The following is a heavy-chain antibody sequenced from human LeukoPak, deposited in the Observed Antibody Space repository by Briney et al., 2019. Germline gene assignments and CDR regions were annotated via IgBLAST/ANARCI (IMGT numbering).Heavy chain of an antibody. CDR2: ISGSGGST. J-gene: IGHJ4*02. CDR3: AKNREGGSTCLDC. CDR1: RFTFSSYA. Sequence: PGGSLRLSCAASRFTFSSYAMSWVRQAPGKGLEWVSVISGSGGSTNYAGSVKGRFTISRDNSENTLYLQMNSLRAEDTAVYYCAKNREGGSTCLDCWGQGTLVTVSS. D-gene: IGHD1-26*01. V-gene: IGHV3-23*01.